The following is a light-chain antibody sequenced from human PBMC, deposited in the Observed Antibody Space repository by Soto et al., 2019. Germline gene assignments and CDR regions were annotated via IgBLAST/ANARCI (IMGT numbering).Light chain of an antibody. CDR1: SGHNNYA. Sequence: QLVLTQSASASASVGASVKLTCTLSSGHNNYAIAWHQQQPEKGPRYLMRLNSDGSHNKGDGIPDRFSGSSSGAERYLIISSLHSEDEADYYCQTWDAGILVFGTGTKVTVL. J-gene: IGLJ1*01. CDR3: QTWDAGILV. CDR2: LNSDGSH. V-gene: IGLV4-69*01.